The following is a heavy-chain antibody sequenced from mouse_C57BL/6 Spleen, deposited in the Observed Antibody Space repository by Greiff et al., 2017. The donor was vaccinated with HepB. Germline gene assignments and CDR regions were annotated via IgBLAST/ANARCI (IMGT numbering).Heavy chain of an antibody. Sequence: QVQLQQPGAELVKPGASVKLSCKASGYTFTSYWMHWVKQRPRQGLEWIGMIHPNSGSTNYNEKFKSKATLTVDKSSSTAYMQLSSLTSEDSAVYYCARWEGSSYAMDYWGQGTSVTVSS. CDR2: IHPNSGST. V-gene: IGHV1-64*01. CDR3: ARWEGSSYAMDY. J-gene: IGHJ4*01. D-gene: IGHD1-1*01. CDR1: GYTFTSYW.